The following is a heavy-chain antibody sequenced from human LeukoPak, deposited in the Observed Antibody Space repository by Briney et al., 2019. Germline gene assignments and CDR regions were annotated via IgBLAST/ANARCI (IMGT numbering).Heavy chain of an antibody. CDR2: IARDDFT. CDR3: VKERDRGTDVADDFDL. Sequence: GGSLRLSCVASGFTFRDYSMAWVRQVPGGGLEWVSAIARDDFTVYPDPLKGRLAISRDNSRNTLYLQMNSLRAEDTAVYYCVKERDRGTDVADDFDLWGQGTLVTVSS. V-gene: IGHV3-23*01. J-gene: IGHJ4*02. CDR1: GFTFRDYS. D-gene: IGHD6-19*01.